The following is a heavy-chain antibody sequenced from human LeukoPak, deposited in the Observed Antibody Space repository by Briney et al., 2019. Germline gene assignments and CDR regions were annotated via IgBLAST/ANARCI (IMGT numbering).Heavy chain of an antibody. D-gene: IGHD4/OR15-4a*01. CDR2: VFSSGIT. Sequence: PSETLSLTCTVSGGSISGSYWSWIRQPAGKGLEYIGRVFSSGITNYSPSLASRVTMSVDTSNSQFSLYLRSMTAADTAVYFCARGPGGASSEAWDFWGQRALVTVSS. CDR1: GGSISGSY. J-gene: IGHJ4*02. V-gene: IGHV4-4*07. CDR3: ARGPGGASSEAWDF.